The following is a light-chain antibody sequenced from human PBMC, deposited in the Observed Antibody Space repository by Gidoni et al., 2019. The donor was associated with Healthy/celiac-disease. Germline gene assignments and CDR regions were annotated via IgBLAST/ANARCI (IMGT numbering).Light chain of an antibody. CDR3: QQSYSTPLT. J-gene: IGKJ4*01. Sequence: DMQMNTEPSSLSASVGDRVTITCRASQSIISYLNWYQQKPGKAPKLLIYAASSLQSGVPSRFRGSGSGTDFTLTISSLQPEDFATYYCQQSYSTPLTFGGGTKVEIK. V-gene: IGKV1-39*01. CDR1: QSIISY. CDR2: AAS.